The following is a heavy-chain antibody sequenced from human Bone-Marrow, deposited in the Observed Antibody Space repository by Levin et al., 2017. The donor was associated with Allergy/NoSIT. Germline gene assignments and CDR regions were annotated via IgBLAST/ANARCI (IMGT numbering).Heavy chain of an antibody. J-gene: IGHJ5*02. Sequence: SETLSLTCTVSGDSITSSTYYWAWIRQPPVTGLEWIGTIYYTGSTSYNPSLKSRVNISVDTSKNQFALKLNSVSAADTAVYYCARRHYGRGRFDPWGQGTQVTVST. D-gene: IGHD3-10*02. CDR1: GDSITSSTYY. CDR3: ARRHYGRGRFDP. V-gene: IGHV4-39*01. CDR2: IYYTGST.